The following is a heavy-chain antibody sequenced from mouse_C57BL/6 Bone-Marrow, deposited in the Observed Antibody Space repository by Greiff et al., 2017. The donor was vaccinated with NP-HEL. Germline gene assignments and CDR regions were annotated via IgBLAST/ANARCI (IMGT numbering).Heavy chain of an antibody. CDR3: ASYDYDRGFDY. Sequence: EVQLVESGGDLVKPGGSLKLSCAASGFTFSSYGMSWVRQTPDKRLEWVATISSGGSYTYYPDSVKGRFTISRDNAKNTLYLQMSSLKSEDTAMYYCASYDYDRGFDYWGQGTTLTVSS. CDR2: ISSGGSYT. CDR1: GFTFSSYG. D-gene: IGHD2-4*01. V-gene: IGHV5-6*01. J-gene: IGHJ2*01.